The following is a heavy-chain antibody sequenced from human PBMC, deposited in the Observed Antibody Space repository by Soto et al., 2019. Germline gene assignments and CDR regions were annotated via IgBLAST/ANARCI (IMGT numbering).Heavy chain of an antibody. Sequence: QLQLQESGPGLVKPSETLSLTCTVSGGSISSSSYYWGWIRQPPGKGLEWIGSIYYSGSTYYNPXXKSRVTLSVDXXKXQXXLKLSSVTAADTAVYYCARQRGSSGYTVNPRYFDLWGRGTLVTVSS. V-gene: IGHV4-39*01. CDR3: ARQRGSSGYTVNPRYFDL. J-gene: IGHJ2*01. D-gene: IGHD3-22*01. CDR2: IYYSGST. CDR1: GGSISSSSYY.